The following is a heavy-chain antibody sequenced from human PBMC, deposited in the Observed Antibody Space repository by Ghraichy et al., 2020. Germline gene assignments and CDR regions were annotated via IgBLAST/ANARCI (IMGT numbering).Heavy chain of an antibody. CDR2: ISRDSTYI. D-gene: IGHD4-17*01. CDR1: GFTFSRYT. Sequence: KLSCAASGFTFSRYTINWVRQAPGKGLEWVASISRDSTYIYYADSVKGRFTISRENAENTLYRQLSSLRAEETAVYYCARGDTEVTRHFDYWGQGTLVAVSS. J-gene: IGHJ4*02. V-gene: IGHV3-21*06. CDR3: ARGDTEVTRHFDY.